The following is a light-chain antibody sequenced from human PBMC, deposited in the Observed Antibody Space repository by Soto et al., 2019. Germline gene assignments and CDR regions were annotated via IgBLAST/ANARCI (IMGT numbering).Light chain of an antibody. CDR1: QTITPTF. V-gene: IGKV3-20*01. J-gene: IGKJ4*01. CDR2: GAS. Sequence: EIVLTQSPGTLSLSPGERATLSCRASQTITPTFLAWYQQKPGQAPRLLIYGASSRATDIPDRFSGSGSGTDFTLTISKLEPEDFAVYYCQLFGVSPTFGGGTKVEIK. CDR3: QLFGVSPT.